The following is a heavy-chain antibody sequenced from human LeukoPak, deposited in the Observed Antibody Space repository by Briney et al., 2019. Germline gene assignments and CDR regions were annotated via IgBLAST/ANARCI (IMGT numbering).Heavy chain of an antibody. CDR2: IWYDGSNK. V-gene: IGHV3-33*01. D-gene: IGHD3/OR15-3a*01. CDR3: ARDYDFWGNSWFDP. Sequence: GGSLRLSCAASGFTFSSYGMHWVRQAPGKGLEWVAVIWYDGSNKYYADSVKGRFTISRDNSKNTLYLQMNSLRAEDTAVYYCARDYDFWGNSWFDPWGQGTLVTVSS. CDR1: GFTFSSYG. J-gene: IGHJ5*02.